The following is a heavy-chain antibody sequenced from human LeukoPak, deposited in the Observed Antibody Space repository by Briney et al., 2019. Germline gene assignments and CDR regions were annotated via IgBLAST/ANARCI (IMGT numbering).Heavy chain of an antibody. CDR1: GFTFSTYT. J-gene: IGHJ4*02. CDR3: TRDAYGGSHFDY. V-gene: IGHV3-21*06. Sequence: GGSLRLSCAPSGFTFSTYTMDWVRQAPGKGLEWVSSISSTSYIHYADSVKGRFTISRDNAKNSLYLQMNSLRAEDTAVYYCTRDAYGGSHFDYWGQGALVTVSS. CDR2: ISSTSYI. D-gene: IGHD4-17*01.